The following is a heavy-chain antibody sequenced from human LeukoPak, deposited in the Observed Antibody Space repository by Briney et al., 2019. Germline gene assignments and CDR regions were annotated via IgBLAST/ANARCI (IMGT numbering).Heavy chain of an antibody. V-gene: IGHV3-23*01. D-gene: IGHD6-13*01. Sequence: GGSLRLSCAASGFTFSSYAMSWVRQAPGKGLEWVSVISGSGSITDYADSVKGRFTISRDNSKNTLYLQMNSLRAEDTAVYHCAKGPYGVIAAAGTFDPWGQGTLVTVSS. CDR1: GFTFSSYA. CDR3: AKGPYGVIAAAGTFDP. J-gene: IGHJ5*02. CDR2: ISGSGSIT.